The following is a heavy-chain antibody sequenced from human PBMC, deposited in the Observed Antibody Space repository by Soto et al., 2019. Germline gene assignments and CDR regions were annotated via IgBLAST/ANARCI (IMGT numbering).Heavy chain of an antibody. CDR1: GFTFSNYW. V-gene: IGHV3-74*01. J-gene: IGHJ4*02. Sequence: EVQLAESGGGLVQPGGSLRLSCAASGFTFSNYWMHWVRQVPERGLVWVSRINPDGSSTNYADSVKGRFTMSRDNAKKMVYLEMNSLRAEDTAVYYCARDNWNSYWGQGILFTVSS. D-gene: IGHD1-7*01. CDR3: ARDNWNSY. CDR2: INPDGSST.